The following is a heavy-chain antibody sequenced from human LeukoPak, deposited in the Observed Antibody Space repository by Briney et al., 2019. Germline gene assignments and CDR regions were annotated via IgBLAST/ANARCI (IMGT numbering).Heavy chain of an antibody. Sequence: GGSLRLSCAASGFTFSSYALHWVRQAPGKGLEWLSIISSDGSKTHYADSVKGRFTIPRDNSKNTLYLQMSSLRAEDTAVYYCARERLAGTINWFGPWGQGTLVTVSS. J-gene: IGHJ5*02. CDR1: GFTFSSYA. CDR2: ISSDGSKT. D-gene: IGHD6-19*01. CDR3: ARERLAGTINWFGP. V-gene: IGHV3-30*15.